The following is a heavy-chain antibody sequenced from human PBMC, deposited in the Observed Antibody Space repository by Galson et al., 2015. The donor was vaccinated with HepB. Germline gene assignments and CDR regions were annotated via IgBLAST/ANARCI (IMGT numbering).Heavy chain of an antibody. CDR2: INPNSGGT. CDR3: ATCLPPGGGGAVTPSRKYYYYMDV. Sequence: SVKVSCKASGYTFTGYYMHWVRQAPGQGLEWMGRINPNSGGTNYAQKFQGRVTMTRDTSISTAYMELSRLRSDDTAVYYCATCLPPGGGGAVTPSRKYYYYMDVWGKGTTVTVSS. V-gene: IGHV1-2*06. CDR1: GYTFTGYY. J-gene: IGHJ6*03. D-gene: IGHD2-21*01.